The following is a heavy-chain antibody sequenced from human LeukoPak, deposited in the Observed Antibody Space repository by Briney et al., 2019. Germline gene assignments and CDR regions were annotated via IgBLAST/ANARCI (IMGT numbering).Heavy chain of an antibody. D-gene: IGHD4-17*01. CDR1: GGSISSYY. CDR2: IYYSGST. J-gene: IGHJ3*02. CDR3: ARDPYNYGANPAPGAFDI. Sequence: PSETLSLTCTVSGGSISSYYWSWIRQPPGKGLEWIGYIYYSGSTNYNPSLKSRVTISVDTSKNQFSLQLSSLTAADTAVYYCARDPYNYGANPAPGAFDIWGQGTMVTVSS. V-gene: IGHV4-59*01.